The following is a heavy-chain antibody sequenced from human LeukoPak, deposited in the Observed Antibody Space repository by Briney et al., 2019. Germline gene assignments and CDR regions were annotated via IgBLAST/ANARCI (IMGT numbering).Heavy chain of an antibody. V-gene: IGHV3-30*18. D-gene: IGHD3-3*01. CDR2: ISYDGSNK. CDR3: AKEIYDFWSGPLLLYGMDV. CDR1: GFTFSSYG. Sequence: PGGSLRLSCAASGFTFSSYGMHWVHQAPGKGLEWVAVISYDGSNKYYADSVKGRFTISRDNSKNTLYLQMNSLRAEDTAVYYCAKEIYDFWSGPLLLYGMDVWGQGTTVTVSS. J-gene: IGHJ6*02.